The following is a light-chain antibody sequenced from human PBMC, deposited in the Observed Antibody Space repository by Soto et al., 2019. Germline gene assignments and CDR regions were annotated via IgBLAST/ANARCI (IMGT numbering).Light chain of an antibody. Sequence: DIQMTQSPSTLSGSEGDRVSITCRASQTISSWLAWYQQKPGKAPKLLIYAAVVLQGGIPSRFSGSGSATEFILTISGLQPEDFATYYCQQLNSYPFTFGQGTRLEIK. CDR3: QQLNSYPFT. V-gene: IGKV1-9*01. J-gene: IGKJ5*01. CDR1: QTISSW. CDR2: AAV.